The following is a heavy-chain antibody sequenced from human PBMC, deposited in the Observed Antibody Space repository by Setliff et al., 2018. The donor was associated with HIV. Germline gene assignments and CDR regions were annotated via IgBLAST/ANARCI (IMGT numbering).Heavy chain of an antibody. CDR1: GFTFSSYS. Sequence: PGGSLRLSCAASGFTFSSYSMNWVRQAPGKGLEWVSSISSTGSYIYYADSVKGRFTISRDNAKNSLYLQMNGLRAEDTAVYYCTADPYYFDSWGQGTLVTVSS. CDR3: TADPYYFDS. D-gene: IGHD2-2*01. CDR2: ISSTGSYI. J-gene: IGHJ4*02. V-gene: IGHV3-21*01.